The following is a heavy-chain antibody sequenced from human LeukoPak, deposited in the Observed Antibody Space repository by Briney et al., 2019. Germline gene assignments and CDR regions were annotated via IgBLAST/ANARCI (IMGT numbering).Heavy chain of an antibody. D-gene: IGHD6-6*01. Sequence: SVKVSCKASGYTSTGYYMHWVRQAPGQGLEWMGGIIPIFGTANYAQKFQGRVTITADESTSTAYMELSSLRSEDTAVYYCARGSIAARPFDYWGQGTLVTVSS. CDR3: ARGSIAARPFDY. V-gene: IGHV1-69*13. CDR2: IIPIFGTA. J-gene: IGHJ4*02. CDR1: GYTSTGYY.